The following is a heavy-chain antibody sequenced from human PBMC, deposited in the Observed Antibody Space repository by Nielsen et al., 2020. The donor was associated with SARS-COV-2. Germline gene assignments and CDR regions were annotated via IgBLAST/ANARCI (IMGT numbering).Heavy chain of an antibody. Sequence: ASVKVSCKASGYTFTSYGISWVRQAPGQGLEWMGWISAYNGNTNYAQKLQGRVTMTTDTSTSTAYMELRSLRSDDTAVYYCARGGSSRPQQNWFDPWGQGTLVTVSS. J-gene: IGHJ5*02. CDR3: ARGGSSRPQQNWFDP. V-gene: IGHV1-18*01. CDR2: ISAYNGNT. CDR1: GYTFTSYG. D-gene: IGHD6-13*01.